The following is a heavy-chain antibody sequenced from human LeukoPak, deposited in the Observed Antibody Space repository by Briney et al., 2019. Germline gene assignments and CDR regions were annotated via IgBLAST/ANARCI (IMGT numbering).Heavy chain of an antibody. CDR3: ARPNSSGWANYYYGMDV. D-gene: IGHD6-19*01. CDR2: IDPSDSYT. J-gene: IGHJ6*02. Sequence: GESLQISCKGSGYSFTSYWISWVRQMPGKGLEWMGRIDPSDSYTNYSPSFQGHVTISADKSISTAYLQWSSLKASDTAMYYCARPNSSGWANYYYGMDVWGQGTTVTVSS. CDR1: GYSFTSYW. V-gene: IGHV5-10-1*01.